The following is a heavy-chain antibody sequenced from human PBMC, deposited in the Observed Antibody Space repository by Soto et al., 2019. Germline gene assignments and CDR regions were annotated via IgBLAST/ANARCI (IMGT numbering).Heavy chain of an antibody. V-gene: IGHV1-69*12. CDR2: ITPFFGTA. CDR3: AQTLGLAVAGPGRFDL. CDR1: GGTFSNYA. Sequence: VQLVQSGAEVKKPGSSVKVSCKASGGTFSNYAISWVRQAPGQGLEWMGGITPFFGTANYAQKFQGRVTITADESMSTAYMELSRLRSEDTAVYYCAQTLGLAVAGPGRFDLWGRGTLVTVSS. D-gene: IGHD6-19*01. J-gene: IGHJ2*01.